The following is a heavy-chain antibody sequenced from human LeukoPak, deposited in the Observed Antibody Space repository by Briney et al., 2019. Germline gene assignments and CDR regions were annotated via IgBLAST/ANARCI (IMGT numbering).Heavy chain of an antibody. CDR2: IYYSGST. CDR1: GGFINNYY. Sequence: SETLSLTCTVSGGFINNYYWSWIRQPPGKGLEWIGYIYYSGSTNYNPSLKSRVTISVDTSKNQFSLKLSSVTAADTAVYYCARVVRFAFDIWGQGTMVTVSS. J-gene: IGHJ3*02. CDR3: ARVVRFAFDI. V-gene: IGHV4-59*01. D-gene: IGHD4/OR15-4a*01.